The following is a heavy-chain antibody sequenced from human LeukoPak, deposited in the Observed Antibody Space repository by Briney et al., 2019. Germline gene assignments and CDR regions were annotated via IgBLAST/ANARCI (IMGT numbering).Heavy chain of an antibody. CDR2: IYPANSDT. J-gene: IGHJ1*01. CDR3: ARPACSSTSCYLYFQY. D-gene: IGHD2-2*01. Sequence: GESLKISCKASGYIFTNYWIGWVRQMPGKGLEWMAIIYPANSDTRYSPSFQGQVTISADKSISTAYLQWRSLKASDTAMYYCARPACSSTSCYLYFQYWGQGTLVTVSS. V-gene: IGHV5-51*01. CDR1: GYIFTNYW.